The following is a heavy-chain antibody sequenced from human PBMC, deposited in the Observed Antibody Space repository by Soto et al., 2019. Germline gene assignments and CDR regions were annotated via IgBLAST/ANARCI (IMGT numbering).Heavy chain of an antibody. V-gene: IGHV4-34*01. CDR3: ARGNGMILAVQEDAPDKKYLDS. Sequence: SETLSLTCAVYGGSFSGHYWNWIRQPPGKGLEWIGEINHSGSINYNPSLKSRVTISVDTSKNQFSLKLRSVTAADTAIYYCARGNGMILAVQEDAPDKKYLDSWSQGTLVTVSS. CDR1: GGSFSGHY. D-gene: IGHD3-22*01. CDR2: INHSGSI. J-gene: IGHJ4*02.